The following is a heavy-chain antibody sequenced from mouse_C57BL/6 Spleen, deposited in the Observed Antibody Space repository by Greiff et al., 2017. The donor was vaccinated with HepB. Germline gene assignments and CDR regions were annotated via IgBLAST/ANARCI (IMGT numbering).Heavy chain of an antibody. D-gene: IGHD4-1*01. CDR2: IDPSDSYT. J-gene: IGHJ4*01. CDR3: ARYWVYYYAMDY. Sequence: QVQLQQSGAELVKPGASVKLSCKASGYTFTSYWMQWVKQRPGQGLEWIGEIDPSDSYTNYNQKFKGKATLTVDTSSSTAYMQLSSLTSEDSAVYYCARYWVYYYAMDYWGQGTSVTVSS. V-gene: IGHV1-50*01. CDR1: GYTFTSYW.